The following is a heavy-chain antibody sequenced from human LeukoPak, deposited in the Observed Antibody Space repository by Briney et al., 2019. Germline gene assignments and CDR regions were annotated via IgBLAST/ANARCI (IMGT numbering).Heavy chain of an antibody. CDR2: INPSGGST. D-gene: IGHD5-12*01. Sequence: ASVKVSCKASGYTFTSYYMHWVRQAPGQGLEWMGIINPSGGSTSYAQKFQGRVTMTRDMSTSTVYMELSSLRSEDTALYYCAKDSSAIFPGYDFDYWGQGTLVTVSS. CDR3: AKDSSAIFPGYDFDY. J-gene: IGHJ4*02. CDR1: GYTFTSYY. V-gene: IGHV1-46*01.